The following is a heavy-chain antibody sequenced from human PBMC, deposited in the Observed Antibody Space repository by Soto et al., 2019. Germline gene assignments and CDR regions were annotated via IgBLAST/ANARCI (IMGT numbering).Heavy chain of an antibody. V-gene: IGHV4-4*07. CDR2: VFSSVSA. J-gene: IGHJ4*02. Sequence: SETLSLTCIVSGVSVTSYTWSWVRQPANKGLEWIGRVFSSVSATYSPSLKSRVRISMDTPENRMPLMLDSVPAADAGVYYCTRDGMTTGDTWGPGTLVTVSS. CDR1: GVSVTSYT. CDR3: TRDGMTTGDT. D-gene: IGHD2-21*02.